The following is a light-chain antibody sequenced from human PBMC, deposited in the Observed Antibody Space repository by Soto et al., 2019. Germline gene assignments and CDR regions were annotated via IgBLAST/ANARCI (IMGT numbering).Light chain of an antibody. CDR3: QQYYDLPIT. CDR1: QTISSW. Sequence: IQMTPSPFTPSSSVGDRGTLTFRASQTISSWLAWYQQKPGKAPKLLIDDASNLETGVPSRFSGSGSGTHFTFTIASLQPEDTAIYYCQQYYDLPITFGQGTRLEIK. V-gene: IGKV1-33*01. J-gene: IGKJ5*01. CDR2: DAS.